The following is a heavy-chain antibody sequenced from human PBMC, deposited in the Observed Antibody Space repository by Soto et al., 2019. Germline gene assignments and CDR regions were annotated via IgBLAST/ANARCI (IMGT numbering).Heavy chain of an antibody. J-gene: IGHJ4*02. CDR1: GFTFSSYW. D-gene: IGHD3-16*02. Sequence: EVQLVESGGGLVQPGGSLRLSCAASGFTFSSYWMSWVRQAPGKGLEWVANIKQDGSEKYYVDSVKGRFTISRENAKNSLYLQMNSLRAEDTAVYYCARGGDDYVWGSYRYPNPDYWGQGTLVTVSS. V-gene: IGHV3-7*05. CDR3: ARGGDDYVWGSYRYPNPDY. CDR2: IKQDGSEK.